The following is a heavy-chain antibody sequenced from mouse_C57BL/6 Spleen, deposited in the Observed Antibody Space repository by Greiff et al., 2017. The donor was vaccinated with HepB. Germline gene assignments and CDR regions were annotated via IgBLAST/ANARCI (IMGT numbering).Heavy chain of an antibody. V-gene: IGHV5-4*03. Sequence: EVKVEESGGGLVKPGGSLKLSCAASGFTFSSYAMPWVRQTPEKRLEWVATISDGGSYTYYPDNVKGRFTISRDNAKNNLYLQMSHLKSEDTAMYYCARGHYDYDGAWFGYWGQGTLVTVSA. J-gene: IGHJ3*01. CDR2: ISDGGSYT. D-gene: IGHD2-4*01. CDR3: ARGHYDYDGAWFGY. CDR1: GFTFSSYA.